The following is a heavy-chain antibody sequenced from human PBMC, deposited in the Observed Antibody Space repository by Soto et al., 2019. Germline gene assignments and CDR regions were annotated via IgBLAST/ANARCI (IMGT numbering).Heavy chain of an antibody. CDR3: ARDLQAQLWFGYYYGMGV. J-gene: IGHJ6*02. V-gene: IGHV3-21*01. Sequence: GGSLRLSCVASGFTFSSYSMNWVRQAPGKGLEWVSSISSSSSYIYYADSVKGRFTISRDNAKNSLYLQMNSLRAEDTAVYYCARDLQAQLWFGYYYGMGVWGQGTTVTVSS. CDR1: GFTFSSYS. CDR2: ISSSSSYI. D-gene: IGHD5-18*01.